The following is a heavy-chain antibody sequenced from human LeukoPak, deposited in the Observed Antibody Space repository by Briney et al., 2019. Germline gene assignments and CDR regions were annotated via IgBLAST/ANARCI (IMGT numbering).Heavy chain of an antibody. Sequence: SETLSLTCTVSGGSFSSGSYYWSWIRQPPGKGLEWIGYIYYSGSTNYNPSLKSRVTISVDTSKNQFSLKLSSVTAADTAVYYCARQTGYSSGWYGFDYWGQGTLVTVSS. D-gene: IGHD6-19*01. CDR3: ARQTGYSSGWYGFDY. CDR2: IYYSGST. CDR1: GGSFSSGSYY. J-gene: IGHJ4*02. V-gene: IGHV4-61*01.